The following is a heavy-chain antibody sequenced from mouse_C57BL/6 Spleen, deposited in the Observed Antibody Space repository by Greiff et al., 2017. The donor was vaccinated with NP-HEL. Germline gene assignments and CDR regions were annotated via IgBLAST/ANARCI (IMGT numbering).Heavy chain of an antibody. CDR2: IDPSDSYT. V-gene: IGHV1-69*01. D-gene: IGHD2-14*01. CDR1: GYTFTSYW. CDR3: ARERGNYFDY. J-gene: IGHJ2*01. Sequence: QVQLQQPGAELVMPGASVKLSCKASGYTFTSYWMHWVKQRPGQGLEWIGEIDPSDSYTNYNQKFKGKSTLTVDKSSSTAYMQLSSLTSEDSAVYYCARERGNYFDYWGQGTTLTVSS.